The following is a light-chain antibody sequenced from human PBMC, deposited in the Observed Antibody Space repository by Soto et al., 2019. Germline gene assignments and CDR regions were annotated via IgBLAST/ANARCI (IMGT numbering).Light chain of an antibody. J-gene: IGKJ4*01. CDR2: GAS. Sequence: EIVLTQSPCTLSFSPLERSILSCRASQSVSSDYLAWYQQKPGQAPRLVLYGASSRAAGIPGRFSGSGSGTDFTLTIGRLEPGDFAVYYCQQYATSPVTFGGGTKVDIK. CDR3: QQYATSPVT. CDR1: QSVSSDY. V-gene: IGKV3-20*01.